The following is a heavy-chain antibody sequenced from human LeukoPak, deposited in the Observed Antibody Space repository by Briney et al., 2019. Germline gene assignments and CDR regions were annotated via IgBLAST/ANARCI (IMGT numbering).Heavy chain of an antibody. D-gene: IGHD4-17*01. J-gene: IGHJ6*03. V-gene: IGHV4-39*01. Sequence: SETLSLTCSVSGDSISSSGYYWRWIRQPPGKGLECIGSIHYTGRTYYNPSIKSRVTVSVDTSMNQFSLKLNSVSAADTAVYYCARIDYGDYVGYYYYYMDVWGKGTTVTVS. CDR1: GDSISSSGYY. CDR2: IHYTGRT. CDR3: ARIDYGDYVGYYYYYMDV.